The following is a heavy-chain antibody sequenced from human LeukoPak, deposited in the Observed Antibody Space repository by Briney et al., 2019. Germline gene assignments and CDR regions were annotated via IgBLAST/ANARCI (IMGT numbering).Heavy chain of an antibody. CDR2: MNPNSGNT. CDR3: ARGGIVVVTAIQEPFDY. V-gene: IGHV1-8*01. D-gene: IGHD2-21*02. J-gene: IGHJ4*02. CDR1: GYTFTSYD. Sequence: ASVKVSCKASGYTFTSYDINWVRQATGQGLEWMEWMNPNSGNTGYAQKFQGRVTMTRNTSISTAYMELSSLRSEDTAVYYCARGGIVVVTAIQEPFDYWGQGTLVTVSS.